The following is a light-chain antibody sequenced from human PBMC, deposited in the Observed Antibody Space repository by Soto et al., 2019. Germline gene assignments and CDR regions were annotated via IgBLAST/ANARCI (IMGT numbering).Light chain of an antibody. CDR1: QSITSSY. CDR3: QQYGSSPRT. J-gene: IGKJ1*01. Sequence: EIVLTQSPGTLSLSPGERATLSCRASQSITSSYLAWYQQKPGRAPRLLIYAASSRATGIPDRFSGSGSGTDFTLTISRLEPEDFAVYYCQQYGSSPRTFGQGIKVEIK. CDR2: AAS. V-gene: IGKV3-20*01.